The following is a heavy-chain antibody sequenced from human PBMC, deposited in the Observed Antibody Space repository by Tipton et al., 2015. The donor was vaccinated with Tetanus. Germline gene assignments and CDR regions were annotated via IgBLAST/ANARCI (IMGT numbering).Heavy chain of an antibody. CDR1: GFTFSSYG. CDR3: ARDMDY. CDR2: ISFDGSSQ. J-gene: IGHJ4*02. V-gene: IGHV3-30*04. Sequence: SLRLSCVPSGFTFSSYGVHWVRQAPGKGLEWVAVISFDGSSQHYADSVKGRFTISRDNSKDILYLQMDSLRVEDTAVYYCARDMDYWGQGTLVTVSS.